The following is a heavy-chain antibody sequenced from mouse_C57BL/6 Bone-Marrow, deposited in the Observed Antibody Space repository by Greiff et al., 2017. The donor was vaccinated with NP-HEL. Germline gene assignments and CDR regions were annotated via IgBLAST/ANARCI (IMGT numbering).Heavy chain of an antibody. J-gene: IGHJ3*01. Sequence: VKLQQPGAELVNPGEEGKGAGESSGSTFTIYWLPTSPARPFHFLYFLFLIHPPRGSTNYNEKFKSKATLTVDKSSSTAYMQLSSLTSEDSAVYYCARGHYDPFAYWGQGTLVTVSA. CDR3: ARGHYDPFAY. V-gene: IGHV1-64*01. CDR2: IHPPRGST. CDR1: GSTFTIYW. D-gene: IGHD2-4*01.